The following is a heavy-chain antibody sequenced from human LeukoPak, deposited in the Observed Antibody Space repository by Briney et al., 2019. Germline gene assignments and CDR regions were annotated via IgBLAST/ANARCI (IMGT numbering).Heavy chain of an antibody. J-gene: IGHJ4*02. Sequence: GSLRLSCAASGFTVSSNYMSWVRQAPGKGLEWVSVIYSGGSTYYADSVKGRSTISRDNSKNTLYLQMNSLRAEDTAVYYCATRGYSYGYPKKPFDYWGQGTLVTVSS. V-gene: IGHV3-53*01. CDR3: ATRGYSYGYPKKPFDY. CDR1: GFTVSSNY. D-gene: IGHD5-18*01. CDR2: IYSGGST.